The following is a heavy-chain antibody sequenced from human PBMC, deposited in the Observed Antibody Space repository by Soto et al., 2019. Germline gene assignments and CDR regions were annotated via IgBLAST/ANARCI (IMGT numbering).Heavy chain of an antibody. V-gene: IGHV3-74*01. Sequence: EVQLVESGGGLVQKGGSLRLSCADSGFLFNTYWMFWVRQAPRKGLLCVSRIKSDGSSTNYADSVKGRFTISRDNAKNTLYLQMTSLRAEDTAVYYCAIGGGDYNYLDYWGQGILVTVSS. CDR3: AIGGGDYNYLDY. J-gene: IGHJ4*02. D-gene: IGHD3-9*01. CDR1: GFLFNTYW. CDR2: IKSDGSST.